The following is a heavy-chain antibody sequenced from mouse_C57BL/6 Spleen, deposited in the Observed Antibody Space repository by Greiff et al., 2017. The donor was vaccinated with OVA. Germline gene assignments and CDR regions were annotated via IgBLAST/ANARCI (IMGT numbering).Heavy chain of an antibody. CDR3: ARQAGSRGTGYAMDY. V-gene: IGHV1-42*01. Sequence: EVHLVESRPELVKPGASVKISCKASGYSFTGYYMNWVKQSPEKSLEWIGEINPSTGGTTYNQKFKAKATLTVDKSSSTAYMQLKSLTSEDSAVYYCARQAGSRGTGYAMDYWGQGTSVTVSS. CDR2: INPSTGGT. D-gene: IGHD1-1*01. J-gene: IGHJ4*01. CDR1: GYSFTGYY.